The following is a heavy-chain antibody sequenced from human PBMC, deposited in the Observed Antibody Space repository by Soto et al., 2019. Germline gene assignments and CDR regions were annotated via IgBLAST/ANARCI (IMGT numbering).Heavy chain of an antibody. J-gene: IGHJ4*02. CDR2: IVPVVRIV. D-gene: IGHD3-22*01. CDR1: RDAIRVYS. Sequence: SAKVSCKTCRDAIRVYSISWLRHANGKGPEWMGRIVPVVRIVSLAQKFRGRVTMTADESTSTVYLELTSLTSEDTALYYCARTYYYDSSGYSHFDFWGPGTLVTVSS. V-gene: IGHV1-69*02. CDR3: ARTYYYDSSGYSHFDF.